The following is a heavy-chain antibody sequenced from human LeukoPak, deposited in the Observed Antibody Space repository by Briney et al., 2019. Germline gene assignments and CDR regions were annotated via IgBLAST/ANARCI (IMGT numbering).Heavy chain of an antibody. CDR3: ASTKSLIVVDLDY. CDR1: GFTFSSYA. Sequence: GGSLRLYCAASGFTFSSYAMHWVRQAPGKGLEWVAVISYDGSNKYYADSVKGRFTISRDNSKNTLYLQMNSLRAEDTAVYYCASTKSLIVVDLDYWGQGTLVTVSS. CDR2: ISYDGSNK. D-gene: IGHD3-22*01. J-gene: IGHJ4*02. V-gene: IGHV3-30*01.